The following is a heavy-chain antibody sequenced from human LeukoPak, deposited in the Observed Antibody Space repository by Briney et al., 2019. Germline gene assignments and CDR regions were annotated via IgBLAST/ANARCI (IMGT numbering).Heavy chain of an antibody. D-gene: IGHD2-2*01. CDR1: GFTFSNAW. V-gene: IGHV3-15*01. J-gene: IGHJ4*02. Sequence: PGGSLRLSCAASGFTFSNAWMSWVRQAPGKGLEWVGRIKSKTDGGTTDYAAPVKGRFTISRDDSENTLYLQMNSLKTEDTAVYYCTTDFSSTSWHSPTDYWGQGTLVTVSS. CDR2: IKSKTDGGTT. CDR3: TTDFSSTSWHSPTDY.